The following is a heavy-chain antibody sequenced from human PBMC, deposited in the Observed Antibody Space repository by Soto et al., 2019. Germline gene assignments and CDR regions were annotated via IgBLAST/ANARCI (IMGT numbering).Heavy chain of an antibody. CDR2: IYPGDSDT. V-gene: IGHV5-51*01. J-gene: IGHJ6*02. CDR1: GYSFTSYW. CDR3: ARAHSSPYYYYGMDV. Sequence: PGESLKISCKGSGYSFTSYWIGWVRQMPGKGLEWMGIIYPGDSDTRYSPPFQGQVTISADKSISTAYLQWSSLKASDTAMYYCARAHSSPYYYYGMDVWGQGTTVTVSS.